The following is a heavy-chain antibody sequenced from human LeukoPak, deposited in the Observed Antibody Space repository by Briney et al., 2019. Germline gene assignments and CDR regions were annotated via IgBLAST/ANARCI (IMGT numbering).Heavy chain of an antibody. CDR3: AKDSAGRQTGVDY. CDR2: ISNSGSTI. D-gene: IGHD7-27*01. V-gene: IGHV3-11*01. CDR1: GFTFSDYS. Sequence: GGSLRLSCAASGFTFSDYSMTWIRQAPGKGLEWVSFISNSGSTIYYADSVKGRFTISRDNAKNSLYLQMNSLRAEDTALYYCAKDSAGRQTGVDYWGQGTLVTVSS. J-gene: IGHJ4*02.